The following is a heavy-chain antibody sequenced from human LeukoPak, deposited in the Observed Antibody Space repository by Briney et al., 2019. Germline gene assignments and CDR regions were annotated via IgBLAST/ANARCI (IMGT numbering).Heavy chain of an antibody. Sequence: PAGNLSLSCAASGFTISSYAMNWLPQAPGQGLEGVSYISGSGGSTYYAGSVKGRFTISRDNSKNPLYLQINSLRADDTAVYYCANPPTVTSFDHWGQGTLVTVSS. D-gene: IGHD4-11*01. V-gene: IGHV3-23*01. CDR2: ISGSGGST. CDR3: ANPPTVTSFDH. J-gene: IGHJ4*02. CDR1: GFTISSYA.